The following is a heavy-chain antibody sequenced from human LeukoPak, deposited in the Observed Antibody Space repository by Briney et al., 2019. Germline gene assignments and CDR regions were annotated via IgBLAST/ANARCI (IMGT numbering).Heavy chain of an antibody. V-gene: IGHV4-59*01. CDR3: AREGALYCSGGSCYGDWFDP. Sequence: PSETLSLTCTVSGGSISSYYWSWIRQPPGKGLEWIGYIYYSGSTNYNPSLKSRVTISVDTSKNQFSLKLSSVTAADTAVYYCAREGALYCSGGSCYGDWFDPWGQGTLVTVSS. J-gene: IGHJ5*02. CDR2: IYYSGST. CDR1: GGSISSYY. D-gene: IGHD2-15*01.